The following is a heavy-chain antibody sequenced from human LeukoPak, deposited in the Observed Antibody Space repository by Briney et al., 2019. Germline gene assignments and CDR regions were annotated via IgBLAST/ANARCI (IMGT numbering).Heavy chain of an antibody. J-gene: IGHJ4*02. CDR2: IYYSGST. D-gene: IGHD6-13*01. Sequence: SETLSLTCTVSGGSISGYYWSWIRQPPGKGLEYIGYIYYSGSTNYNPSLQSRATISVDTSKNQISLKLTSVTAADKAVYYCARSGTAAGGTIIDYWDQGTLVTVSS. V-gene: IGHV4-59*01. CDR3: ARSGTAAGGTIIDY. CDR1: GGSISGYY.